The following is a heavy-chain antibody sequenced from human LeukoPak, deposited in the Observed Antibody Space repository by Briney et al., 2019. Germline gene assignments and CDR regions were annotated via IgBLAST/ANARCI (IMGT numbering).Heavy chain of an antibody. CDR1: GFIFKTYA. D-gene: IGHD6-19*01. CDR2: IWYDGSNK. CDR3: LRDTPSSGWSFYY. J-gene: IGHJ4*02. V-gene: IGHV3-33*01. Sequence: PGGSLRLSYAASGFIFKTYAMHCVRQAPGKGLEWVTMIWYDGSNKYYGGSVKGRFTISRDNSKNTVYLQMNSLRVEDTAVYYCLRDTPSSGWSFYYWGQGALVTVSS.